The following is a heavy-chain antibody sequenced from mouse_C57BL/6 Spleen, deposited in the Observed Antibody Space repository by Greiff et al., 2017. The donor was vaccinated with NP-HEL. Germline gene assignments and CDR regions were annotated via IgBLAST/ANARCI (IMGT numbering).Heavy chain of an antibody. V-gene: IGHV4-1*01. CDR3: ARRRGYDGSWYFDV. Sequence: EASGIDFSRYWMSWVRRAPGKGLEWIGEINPDSSTINYAPSLKDKFIISRDNAKNTLYLQMSKVRSEDTALYYCARRRGYDGSWYFDVWGTGTTVTVSS. D-gene: IGHD2-3*01. CDR1: GIDFSRYW. CDR2: INPDSSTI. J-gene: IGHJ1*03.